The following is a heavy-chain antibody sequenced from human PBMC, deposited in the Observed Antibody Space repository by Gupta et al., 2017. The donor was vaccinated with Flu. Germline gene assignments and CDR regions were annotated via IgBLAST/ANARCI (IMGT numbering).Heavy chain of an antibody. CDR2: IYHSGST. CDR3: ASVELEPDAGAFDI. J-gene: IGHJ3*02. Sequence: QVQLQESGPGLVKPSETLSLTCAVSGYSISSGYYWGWIRQPPGKGLEWIGSIYHSGSTYYNPSLKSRVTISVDTSKNQFSLKLSSVTAADTAVYYCASVELEPDAGAFDIWGQGTMVTVSS. CDR1: GYSISSGYY. V-gene: IGHV4-38-2*01. D-gene: IGHD1-1*01.